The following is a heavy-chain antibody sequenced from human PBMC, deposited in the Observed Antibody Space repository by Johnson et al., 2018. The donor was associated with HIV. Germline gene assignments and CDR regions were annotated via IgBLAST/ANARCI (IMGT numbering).Heavy chain of an antibody. CDR3: AILPEWELSPEVFDI. CDR1: GFTFSDYY. V-gene: IGHV3-11*04. D-gene: IGHD1-26*01. Sequence: VQLVESGGGLVTPGGSLRLSCAASGFTFSDYYMSWIRQAPGKGLEWVSYITGSGTVVYYADSVKGRFTISRDNAKNSLYLQMNSLRAEDTAVYYCAILPEWELSPEVFDIWGQGTMVTVSS. CDR2: ITGSGTVV. J-gene: IGHJ3*02.